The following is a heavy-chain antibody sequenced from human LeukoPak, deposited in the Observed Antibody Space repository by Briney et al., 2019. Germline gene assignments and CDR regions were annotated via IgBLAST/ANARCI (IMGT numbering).Heavy chain of an antibody. CDR1: GFTFSSYW. D-gene: IGHD2-21*01. CDR2: IKQDGSEK. CDR3: AKEGDYPILTYDS. V-gene: IGHV3-7*01. Sequence: GGSLRLSCAASGFTFSSYWMSWVRQAPGKGLEWVANIKQDGSEKYYVDSVKGRFTISRDNAKNSLYLQMNSLRAEDTAVYYCAKEGDYPILTYDSWGQGALVTVSS. J-gene: IGHJ5*01.